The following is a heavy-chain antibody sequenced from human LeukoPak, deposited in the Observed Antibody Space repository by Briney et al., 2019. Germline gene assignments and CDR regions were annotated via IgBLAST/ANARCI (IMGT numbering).Heavy chain of an antibody. J-gene: IGHJ4*02. V-gene: IGHV3-66*02. CDR3: ARTDYSHFDY. CDR1: GFTVSSNY. CDR2: IYSGGST. D-gene: IGHD3-16*01. Sequence: PGGSLRLSCAASGFTVSSNYMNWVCQAPGKGLEWVSIIYSGGSTYYADSVKGRFTISRDNSKNTLYLQMNSLRVEDTAVYYCARTDYSHFDYWGQGTLVTVSS.